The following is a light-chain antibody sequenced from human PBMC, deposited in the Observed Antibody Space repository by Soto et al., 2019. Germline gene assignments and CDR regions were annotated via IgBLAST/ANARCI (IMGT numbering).Light chain of an antibody. Sequence: EIVMTQSTATLSVSPGERATLSCRASQSVSSNLAWYKQKPGQAPRLLIYGASTRATGIPARFSGSGSGTEFTLTISSLQSEDFAVYYCQQYNNWPPLTFGGGTKVEIK. V-gene: IGKV3-15*01. CDR1: QSVSSN. CDR3: QQYNNWPPLT. CDR2: GAS. J-gene: IGKJ4*01.